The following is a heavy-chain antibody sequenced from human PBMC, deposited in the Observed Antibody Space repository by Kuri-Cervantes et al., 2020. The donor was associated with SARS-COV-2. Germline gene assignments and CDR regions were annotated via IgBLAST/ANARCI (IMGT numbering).Heavy chain of an antibody. J-gene: IGHJ4*02. CDR3: TTLIDY. Sequence: GESLKISCAASGFTFSDYYMSWIRQAPGKGLEWVGRVRGKANNYATAYAASVKGRFTISRDDSKNTAYLQMNSLKTEDTAVYYCTTLIDYWGQGALVTVSS. CDR2: VRGKANNYAT. CDR1: GFTFSDYY. V-gene: IGHV3-73*01.